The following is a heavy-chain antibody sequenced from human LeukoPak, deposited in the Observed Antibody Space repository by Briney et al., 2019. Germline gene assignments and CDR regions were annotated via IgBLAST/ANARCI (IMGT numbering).Heavy chain of an antibody. J-gene: IGHJ4*02. D-gene: IGHD6-13*01. CDR1: GFTFSSYS. CDR3: ARLIIAAAGTRDY. Sequence: GSLRLSCAASGFTFSSYSMNWVRQAPGKGLEWVSSISSSSSYIYYADSVKGRFTISRDNAKNSLYLQMNSLRAEDTAVYYCARLIIAAAGTRDYWGQGTLVTVSS. CDR2: ISSSSSYI. V-gene: IGHV3-21*01.